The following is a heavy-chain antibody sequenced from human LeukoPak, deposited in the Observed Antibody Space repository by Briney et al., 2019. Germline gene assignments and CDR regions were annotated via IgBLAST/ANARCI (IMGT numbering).Heavy chain of an antibody. J-gene: IGHJ4*02. CDR2: INTKGET. V-gene: IGHV4-4*09. CDR1: GVSMSAYQ. CDR3: ATSNDAKIAPFDH. D-gene: IGHD2-21*01. Sequence: SETLSLTCTVSGVSMSAYQWSWVRQSPEKGLEWIGCINTKGETSYNPSLKSRVTTSVDTSKSQLSLRLTSVTAADTAVYYCATSNDAKIAPFDHRGQGAPVTVSS.